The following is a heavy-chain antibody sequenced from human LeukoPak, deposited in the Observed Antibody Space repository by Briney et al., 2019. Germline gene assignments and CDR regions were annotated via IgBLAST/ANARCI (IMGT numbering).Heavy chain of an antibody. CDR1: GFTFSSYE. D-gene: IGHD2-8*01. J-gene: IGHJ6*03. CDR3: AKDRCSNGIGCLYYYMDV. Sequence: PGGSLRLSCAASGFTFSSYEMNWVRQAPGKGLEWVSYIGSSGSTVYYADSVKGRFSISRDNAKNSLYLQMNSLRDEDTAVYYCAKDRCSNGIGCLYYYMDVWGKGTTVTISS. CDR2: IGSSGSTV. V-gene: IGHV3-48*03.